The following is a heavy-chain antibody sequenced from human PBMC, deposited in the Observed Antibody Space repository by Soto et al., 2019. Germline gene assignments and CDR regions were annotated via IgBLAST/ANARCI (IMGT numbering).Heavy chain of an antibody. D-gene: IGHD3-22*01. Sequence: EVQLVESGGGLVQPGGALRLSCAASGFTFSDHYMDWVRQAPGKGLEWVGRTRNKANSYTTEYAASVKGRFTISRDDSKNSLYLQMNSLKTEDTAVYYCVRMSYYDSSGYYLIDYWGQGTLVTVSS. J-gene: IGHJ4*02. CDR2: TRNKANSYTT. CDR3: VRMSYYDSSGYYLIDY. CDR1: GFTFSDHY. V-gene: IGHV3-72*01.